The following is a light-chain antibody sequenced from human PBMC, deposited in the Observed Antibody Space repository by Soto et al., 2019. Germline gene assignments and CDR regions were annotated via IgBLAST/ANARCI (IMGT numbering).Light chain of an antibody. CDR1: QSVSTR. CDR3: QQYNSYWT. Sequence: DIQMTQSPSSLSASVGDRVTIIFRASQSVSTRLAWYQQKPGKAPKVLIYDASSWAGGVPSRFTGSGSGTEFTLTINSLQPDDFATYYCQQYNSYWTFGQGTKVDIK. CDR2: DAS. V-gene: IGKV1-5*02. J-gene: IGKJ1*01.